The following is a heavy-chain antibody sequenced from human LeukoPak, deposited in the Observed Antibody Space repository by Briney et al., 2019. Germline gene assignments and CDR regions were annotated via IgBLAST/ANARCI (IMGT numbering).Heavy chain of an antibody. CDR3: ARSTIVPDVYYYYYYMDV. CDR1: GGTFSSYA. CDR2: IIPIFGTA. J-gene: IGHJ6*03. D-gene: IGHD1-26*01. Sequence: SVKVSCKASGGTFSSYAISWVRQAPGQGLEWMGGIIPIFGTANYAQKFQGRVTITTDESTSTAYMELSSLRSEDTAVYYCARSTIVPDVYYYYYYMDVWGKGTTVTVSS. V-gene: IGHV1-69*05.